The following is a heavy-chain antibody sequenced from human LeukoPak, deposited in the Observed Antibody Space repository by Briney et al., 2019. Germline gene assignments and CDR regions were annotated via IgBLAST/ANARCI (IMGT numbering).Heavy chain of an antibody. D-gene: IGHD5-18*01. Sequence: GGSLRLSWAASGFTFSRYEMNWVRQAPGKGLEWVSYISSSGSTIYYVDSVQGRFNISRDNSKNSLYLQMNSLRADDTAVYYCAREPRYSYGLNGMDVWGQGTTVTVSS. CDR3: AREPRYSYGLNGMDV. V-gene: IGHV3-48*03. J-gene: IGHJ6*02. CDR2: ISSSGSTI. CDR1: GFTFSRYE.